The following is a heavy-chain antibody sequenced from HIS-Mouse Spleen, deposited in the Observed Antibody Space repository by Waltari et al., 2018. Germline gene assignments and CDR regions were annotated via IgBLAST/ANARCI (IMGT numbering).Heavy chain of an antibody. CDR2: IEPGDSDT. J-gene: IGHJ4*02. Sequence: EVQLVQSGAEVKKPGESLKISCKGSGYSFTSYWIGWVRQMPGKGLEWVENIEPGDSDTRYSPSFQGQVTISADKSISTAYLQWSSLKASDTAMYYCARQGSSSSGGDGLLDYWGQGTLVTVSS. D-gene: IGHD6-6*01. CDR1: GYSFTSYW. CDR3: ARQGSSSSGGDGLLDY. V-gene: IGHV5-51*01.